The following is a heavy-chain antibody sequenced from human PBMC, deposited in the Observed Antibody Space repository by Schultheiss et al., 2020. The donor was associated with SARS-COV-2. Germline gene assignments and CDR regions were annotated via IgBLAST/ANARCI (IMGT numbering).Heavy chain of an antibody. CDR3: ARDPPYGGSKYYFDY. CDR1: GFTFSSYA. Sequence: GGSLRLSCAASGFTFSSYAMSWVRQAPGKGLEWVSAISGSGGSTYYADSVKGRFTISRDNSKNTLYLQMNSLRDEDTAVYYCARDPPYGGSKYYFDYWGQGTLVTVSS. D-gene: IGHD4-23*01. J-gene: IGHJ4*02. CDR2: ISGSGGST. V-gene: IGHV3-23*01.